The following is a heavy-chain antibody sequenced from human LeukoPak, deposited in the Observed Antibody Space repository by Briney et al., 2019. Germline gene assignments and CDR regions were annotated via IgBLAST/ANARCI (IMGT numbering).Heavy chain of an antibody. D-gene: IGHD3-10*01. Sequence: SETLSLTCAVDGGSFSGYYWSWIRPPPGKGLEWIGEVSHSGGTTYNPSIKSRGTISVDTAKNQFSLKLSSVTAADTAVDYCARRRISMVRGTRRQNAFDIWGQGTMVTVSS. V-gene: IGHV4-34*01. CDR2: VSHSGGT. CDR1: GGSFSGYY. J-gene: IGHJ3*02. CDR3: ARRRISMVRGTRRQNAFDI.